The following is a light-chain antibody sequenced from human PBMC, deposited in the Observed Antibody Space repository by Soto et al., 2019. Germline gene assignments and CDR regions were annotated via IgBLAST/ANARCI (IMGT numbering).Light chain of an antibody. CDR1: NIGSKS. J-gene: IGLJ1*01. CDR2: DDS. CDR3: QVWDRSSDYV. Sequence: LTQPPSVAVAPRHKAKLTCGSNNIGSKSVHWYQQKPGQAPVLVVYDDSDRPSGIPERFSGSNSGNTATLTISRVEAGDEADYYCQVWDRSSDYVFGTGTKVT. V-gene: IGLV3-21*02.